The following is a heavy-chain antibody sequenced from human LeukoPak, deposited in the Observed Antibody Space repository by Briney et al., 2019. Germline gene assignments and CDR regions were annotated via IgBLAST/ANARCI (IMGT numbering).Heavy chain of an antibody. CDR2: TYHGGTT. D-gene: IGHD5-18*01. CDR3: ARERVQLWLRGIDY. V-gene: IGHV4-38-2*02. CDR1: GYSISSGYL. Sequence: KPSETLSLTCTVSGYSISSGYLWGWIRPPPGKGLEWIGSTYHGGTTYSNPSLKSRVTISVDTSKNQFSLKLSSVTAADTAVYYCARERVQLWLRGIDYWGQGTLVTVSS. J-gene: IGHJ4*02.